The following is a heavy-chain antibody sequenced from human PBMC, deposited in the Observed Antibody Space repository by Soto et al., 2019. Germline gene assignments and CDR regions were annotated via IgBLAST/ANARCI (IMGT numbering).Heavy chain of an antibody. CDR3: ARGRPVPY. V-gene: IGHV3-7*01. Sequence: EVQLVESGGGLVQPGGSLRLSCAASGFTFSSYWMSWVRQAPGKGLEWVANVNQDGGEKFYVDSVKGRFTNSRDNAMNSMYLQMNSLRAEDTAVYYCARGRPVPYWGQGTLVTVSS. CDR1: GFTFSSYW. D-gene: IGHD3-10*01. CDR2: VNQDGGEK. J-gene: IGHJ4*02.